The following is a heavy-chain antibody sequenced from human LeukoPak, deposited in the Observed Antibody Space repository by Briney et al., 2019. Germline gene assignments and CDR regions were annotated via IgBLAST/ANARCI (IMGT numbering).Heavy chain of an antibody. Sequence: SETLSLTCTVSGSSISSYYWSWIRQPPGKGLEWIGYIYYSGSTNYNPSLKSRVTISVDTSKNQFSLKLSSVTAADTAVYYCARGGGYYDFWSGYPQPYYFDYWGQGTLVTVSS. CDR3: ARGGGYYDFWSGYPQPYYFDY. D-gene: IGHD3-3*01. CDR1: GSSISSYY. J-gene: IGHJ4*02. CDR2: IYYSGST. V-gene: IGHV4-59*01.